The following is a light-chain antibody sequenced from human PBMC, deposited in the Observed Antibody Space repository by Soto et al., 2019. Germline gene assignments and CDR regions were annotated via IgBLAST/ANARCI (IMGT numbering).Light chain of an antibody. V-gene: IGKV1-33*01. Sequence: DIQMTQSPSSLSASVGDRVTITCQASQDMSNNLNWYQQKPGKAPKLLIYDASNLETGVPSRFSGGGSGTDFTFTISSLQPEDIATYYCQQYDNLPGYTFGQGTKLEIK. CDR2: DAS. CDR1: QDMSNN. CDR3: QQYDNLPGYT. J-gene: IGKJ2*01.